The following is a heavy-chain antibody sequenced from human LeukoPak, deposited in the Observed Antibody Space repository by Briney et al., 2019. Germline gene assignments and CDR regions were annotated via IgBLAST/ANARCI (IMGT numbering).Heavy chain of an antibody. CDR1: GYTFTSYY. Sequence: GASVTVSCKASGYTFTSYYMHWVRQAPGQGLEWMGIINPSGGSTSYAQKFQGRVTITADKSTSTAYMELSSLRSEDTAVYYCARDRGTGITGKLGWFDPWGQGTLVTVSS. CDR3: ARDRGTGITGKLGWFDP. J-gene: IGHJ5*02. V-gene: IGHV1-46*01. CDR2: INPSGGST. D-gene: IGHD1-20*01.